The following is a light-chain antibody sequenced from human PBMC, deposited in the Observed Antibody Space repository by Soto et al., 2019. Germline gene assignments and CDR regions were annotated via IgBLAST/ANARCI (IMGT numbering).Light chain of an antibody. J-gene: IGKJ1*01. Sequence: EIVLTQSPGTLSLSPGERATLSCRASQSGSTNYIAWYQQKPGQAPRLLIYTTSNRATGIPDRFSGSGSGTDFTLTISRLEPEDFAVYYCQQYGSSWTFGQGTKAEIK. CDR3: QQYGSSWT. CDR1: QSGSTNY. CDR2: TTS. V-gene: IGKV3-20*01.